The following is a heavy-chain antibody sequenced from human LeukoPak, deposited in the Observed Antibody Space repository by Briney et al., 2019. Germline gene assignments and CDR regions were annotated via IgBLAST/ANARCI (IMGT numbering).Heavy chain of an antibody. CDR1: GGSISSSSYY. CDR2: IYYSGST. J-gene: IGHJ4*02. CDR3: ARDPSTWNGYSDY. Sequence: PSETLSLTCTVSGGSISSSSYYWGWIRQPPGKGLEWIGSIYYSGSTYYNPSLKSRVTISVDTSKNQFSLKLSSVTAADTAVYYCARDPSTWNGYSDYWGQGTLVTVSS. V-gene: IGHV4-39*07. D-gene: IGHD3-3*01.